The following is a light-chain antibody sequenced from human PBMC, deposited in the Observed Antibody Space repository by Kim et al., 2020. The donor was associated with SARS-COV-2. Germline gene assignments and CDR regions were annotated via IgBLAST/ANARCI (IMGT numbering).Light chain of an antibody. Sequence: VAPEEEVTLSCRASQRSNNDLDWYHQKPGQAPRRVIYGASTRATGIPARFSGSGSGTEFTLTISSVQTEDSAVYYCQQYYLWPRTFGAGTKVDIK. CDR3: QQYYLWPRT. CDR2: GAS. V-gene: IGKV3-15*01. J-gene: IGKJ4*02. CDR1: QRSNND.